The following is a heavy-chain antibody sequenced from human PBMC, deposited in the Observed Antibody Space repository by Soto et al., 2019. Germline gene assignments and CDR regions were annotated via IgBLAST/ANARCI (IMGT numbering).Heavy chain of an antibody. CDR2: ISYDGSNK. Sequence: GGSLRLSCASSGFTFISYGMHWVRQAPGKGLEWVAVISYDGSNKYYADSVKGRFTISRDNSKNTLYLQMNSLRAEDTAVYYCAKADYGDYAFGYWGQGTLVTVSS. J-gene: IGHJ4*02. CDR3: AKADYGDYAFGY. D-gene: IGHD4-17*01. V-gene: IGHV3-30*18. CDR1: GFTFISYG.